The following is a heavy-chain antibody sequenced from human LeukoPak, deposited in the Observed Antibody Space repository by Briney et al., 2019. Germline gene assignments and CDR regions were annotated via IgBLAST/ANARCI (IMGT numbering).Heavy chain of an antibody. D-gene: IGHD3-10*01. CDR2: SRDKGNSYTT. Sequence: PGGSLRLSCAASGFTFSSYELNWVRQAPGKGLEWVGRSRDKGNSYTTAYAASVRGRFTISRDDSKNSLYLQMNSLKIEDTAVYYCTKLARAPRDFDYWGQGTLVTVSS. V-gene: IGHV3-72*01. CDR3: TKLARAPRDFDY. J-gene: IGHJ4*01. CDR1: GFTFSSYE.